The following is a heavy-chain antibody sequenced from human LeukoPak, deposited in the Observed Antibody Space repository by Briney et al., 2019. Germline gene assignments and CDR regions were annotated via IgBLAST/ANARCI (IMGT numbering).Heavy chain of an antibody. CDR2: MYLSGTT. V-gene: IGHV4-4*02. J-gene: IGHJ4*02. CDR3: AGLVGRYSSGLYYYYFDY. Sequence: SETLSLTCTVSGGSINSLDLWSWVRQPPGKGLEWIGEMYLSGTTHSNPSAKSRVTISIDKSKNQFFLNLSSVTAADTAVYYCAGLVGRYSSGLYYYYFDYWGQGTLVTVFS. CDR1: GGSINSLDL. D-gene: IGHD3-22*01.